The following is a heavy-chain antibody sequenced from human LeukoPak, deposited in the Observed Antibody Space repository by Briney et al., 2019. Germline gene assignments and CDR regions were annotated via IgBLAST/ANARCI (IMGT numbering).Heavy chain of an antibody. J-gene: IGHJ3*02. Sequence: GGSLRLSCAASGFSFSTYWMSWVRQAPGKGLEWVANIKQDESEKYYVDSVKGRFTISRDNAKNSLYLQMNSLRAEDTAVYYCARVRPQDGFDIWGQGTMVTVSS. CDR2: IKQDESEK. V-gene: IGHV3-7*01. CDR1: GFSFSTYW. CDR3: ARVRPQDGFDI.